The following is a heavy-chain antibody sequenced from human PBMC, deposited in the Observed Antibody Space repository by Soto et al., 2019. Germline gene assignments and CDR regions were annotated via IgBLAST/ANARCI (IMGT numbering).Heavy chain of an antibody. CDR3: ARNYDFWSGPAPH. Sequence: PGGSLRLSCAASGFTFSYYAMSWVRQAPGKGLEWVSTVSGGGDSTYNAGSVKGRFTISRDNSKNTLYLQMNSLRAEDTAVYYCARNYDFWSGPAPHWGQGTLVTVSS. D-gene: IGHD3-3*01. CDR2: VSGGGDST. CDR1: GFTFSYYA. V-gene: IGHV3-23*01. J-gene: IGHJ4*02.